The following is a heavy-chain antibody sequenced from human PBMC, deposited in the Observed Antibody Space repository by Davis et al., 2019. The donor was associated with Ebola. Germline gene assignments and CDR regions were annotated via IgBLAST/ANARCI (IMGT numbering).Heavy chain of an antibody. V-gene: IGHV3-30*03. CDR3: ARAGELRLSYYYYGMDV. CDR2: ISYDGSNK. Sequence: GESLKISCAASGFTFSSYGMHWVRQAPGKGLEWVAVISYDGSNKYYADSVKGRFTISRDNSKNTLYLQMNSLRAEDTAVYYCARAGELRLSYYYYGMDVWGQGTTVTVSS. CDR1: GFTFSSYG. J-gene: IGHJ6*02. D-gene: IGHD1-26*01.